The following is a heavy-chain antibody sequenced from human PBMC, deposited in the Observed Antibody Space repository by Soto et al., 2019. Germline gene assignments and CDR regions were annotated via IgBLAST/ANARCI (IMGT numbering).Heavy chain of an antibody. Sequence: EVQLVESGGGLVQPGGSLRLSCAASGFTFSSYSMNWVHQAPGKGLEWVSYISSSSSTIYYADSVKGRFTISRDNAKNLPYLQMNSLRDEDTAVYYCARVFYSVAGTGGLDYWGQGTLVTVSS. CDR2: ISSSSSTI. D-gene: IGHD6-19*01. CDR1: GFTFSSYS. J-gene: IGHJ4*02. CDR3: ARVFYSVAGTGGLDY. V-gene: IGHV3-48*02.